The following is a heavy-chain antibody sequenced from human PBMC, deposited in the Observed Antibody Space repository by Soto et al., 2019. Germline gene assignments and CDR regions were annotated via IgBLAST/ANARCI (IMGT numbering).Heavy chain of an antibody. J-gene: IGHJ6*02. Sequence: QVQLVQSGAEVKKPGASVKVSCKASGYTFTSYGISWVRQAPGQGLEWMGWISAYNGNTNYAQKRQGRVTMTTDTPTSSADMELRSLSSLATAVYYCARLTAAAGHHHCNGMDVWGQGTTVTVSS. D-gene: IGHD6-13*01. CDR1: GYTFTSYG. V-gene: IGHV1-18*01. CDR3: ARLTAAAGHHHCNGMDV. CDR2: ISAYNGNT.